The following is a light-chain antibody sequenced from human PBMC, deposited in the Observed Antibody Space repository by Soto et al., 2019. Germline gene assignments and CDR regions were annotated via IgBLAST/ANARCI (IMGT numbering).Light chain of an antibody. Sequence: EIVLTQSPGTLSLSPGERVTLSCRASQSVSSTYLAWYQQKPGQAPRLLIYGASSRATGIPVRFSGSGSGTDFTLTISRLEPEDFAVYYCQQYGSSPRTFGQGTKVEIK. CDR1: QSVSSTY. V-gene: IGKV3-20*01. CDR2: GAS. CDR3: QQYGSSPRT. J-gene: IGKJ1*01.